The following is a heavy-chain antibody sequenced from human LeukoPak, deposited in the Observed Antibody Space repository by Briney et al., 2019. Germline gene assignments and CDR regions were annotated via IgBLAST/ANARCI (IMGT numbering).Heavy chain of an antibody. CDR2: FDPEDGDP. J-gene: IGHJ3*02. CDR3: AIPNPAFIGAFEI. V-gene: IGHV1-24*01. Sequence: ASVTVSCQVFGYTLNELSMHWVRQAPGEGLEWMGSFDPEDGDPIYAQKFQGRVTMTEDTLTDTASMELSSLTSEDTAVYYCAIPNPAFIGAFEIWGRGTMVTVSS. CDR1: GYTLNELS. D-gene: IGHD1-14*01.